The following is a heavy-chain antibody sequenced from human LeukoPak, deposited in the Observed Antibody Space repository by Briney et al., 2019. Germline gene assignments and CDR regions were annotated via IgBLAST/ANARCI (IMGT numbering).Heavy chain of an antibody. Sequence: GGSLRLSCRTSGFALGDYAMSCFRQAPGKGLEWVGFIRSKTHGETREYAASVKGRFTISRDESKSIAFLHMNSLKTDDTAVYFCSRDPPKYSGGWYSWGQGTLVTVSS. CDR3: SRDPPKYSGGWYS. CDR1: GFALGDYA. V-gene: IGHV3-49*03. D-gene: IGHD6-19*01. J-gene: IGHJ4*02. CDR2: IRSKTHGETR.